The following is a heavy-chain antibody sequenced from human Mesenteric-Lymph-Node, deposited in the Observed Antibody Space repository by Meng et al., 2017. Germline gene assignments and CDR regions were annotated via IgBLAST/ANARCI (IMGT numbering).Heavy chain of an antibody. J-gene: IGHJ5*01. CDR3: AKGYSSGWSVRGYINS. CDR1: GFTFSSYG. Sequence: GESLKISCAASGFTFSSYGMSWVRQAPGKGLEWVSAISGSGGSTYYADSVKGRFTISRDNSKNTLYLQMDSLRAEDTAVYYCAKGYSSGWSVRGYINSWARGPL. D-gene: IGHD6-19*01. CDR2: ISGSGGST. V-gene: IGHV3-23*01.